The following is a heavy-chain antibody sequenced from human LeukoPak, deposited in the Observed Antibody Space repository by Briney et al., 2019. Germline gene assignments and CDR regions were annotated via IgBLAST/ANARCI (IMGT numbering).Heavy chain of an antibody. CDR3: AKEGYSYGYGRGLF. D-gene: IGHD5-18*01. CDR2: TYYRSKWFS. CDR1: GDSVSRNNAG. V-gene: IGHV6-1*01. J-gene: IGHJ4*02. Sequence: SQTLSLTCAISGDSVSRNNAGWNWIRQSPSRGLEWLGRTYYRSKWFSDYALSAKSRITINPDTSKNQFSLQLNSVTPEDTAVYYCAKEGYSYGYGRGLFWGQGTLVTVYS.